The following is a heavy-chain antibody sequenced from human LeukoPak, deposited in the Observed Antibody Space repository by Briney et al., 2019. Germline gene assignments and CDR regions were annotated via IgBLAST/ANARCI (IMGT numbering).Heavy chain of an antibody. CDR3: ASQYRYSGTYLNWFDP. J-gene: IGHJ5*02. D-gene: IGHD1-26*01. Sequence: SETLSLTCTVSGGSISSSRYYWGWIRQPPGKGLEWIGSIYYTGSTYYNPSLKSRVTISVDTSKNQFSLKLSSVTAADTAVYYCASQYRYSGTYLNWFDPWGQGTLVTVSS. V-gene: IGHV4-39*01. CDR2: IYYTGST. CDR1: GGSISSSRYY.